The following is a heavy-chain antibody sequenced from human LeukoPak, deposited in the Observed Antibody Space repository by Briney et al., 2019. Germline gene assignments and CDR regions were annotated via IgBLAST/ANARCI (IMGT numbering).Heavy chain of an antibody. D-gene: IGHD6-13*01. V-gene: IGHV4-34*01. CDR1: GFTFSRYW. CDR3: ARPPGIAAAWSDP. J-gene: IGHJ5*02. Sequence: GSLRLSCAASGFTFSRYWMSWVRQPPGKGLEWIGEMNYSGSTNYNPSLKSRVTISVDTSKDQLSLKLTSVTAADTAVYYCARPPGIAAAWSDPWGQGTLVTVSS. CDR2: MNYSGST.